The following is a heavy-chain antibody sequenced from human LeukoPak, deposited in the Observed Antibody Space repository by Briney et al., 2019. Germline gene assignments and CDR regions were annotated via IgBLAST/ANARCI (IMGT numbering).Heavy chain of an antibody. D-gene: IGHD3-22*01. J-gene: IGHJ5*02. CDR1: GGSISSSSYY. CDR2: IYYSGST. CDR3: ARGRITMIVVAHNWFVP. Sequence: SETLSLTCTVSGGSISSSSYYWGWIRQPPGKGLEWIGSIYYSGSTYYNPSLKSRVTISVDTSKNQFSLKLSSVTAADTAVYYCARGRITMIVVAHNWFVPWGQRTLVTASS. V-gene: IGHV4-39*07.